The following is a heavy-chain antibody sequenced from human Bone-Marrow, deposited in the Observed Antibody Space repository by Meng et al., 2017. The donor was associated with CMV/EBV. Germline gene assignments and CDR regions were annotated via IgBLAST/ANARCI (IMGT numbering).Heavy chain of an antibody. V-gene: IGHV4-39*07. CDR1: GGSIIRNGGYY. J-gene: IGHJ5*02. D-gene: IGHD6-25*01. CDR2: ISYTGST. CDR3: TRDVEEQRLLNWFDP. Sequence: LQRQEPVPGLVKPSESLSLTCTVSGGSIIRNGGYYWGWIRQPPGKGLEWIGSISYTGSTYYNPSLESRVIMSVDTSKNQFSLKLTSVTAADTAMYYCTRDVEEQRLLNWFDPWGQGILVTVSS.